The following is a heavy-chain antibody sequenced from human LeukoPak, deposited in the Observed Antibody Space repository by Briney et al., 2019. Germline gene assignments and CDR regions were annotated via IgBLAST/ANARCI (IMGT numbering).Heavy chain of an antibody. D-gene: IGHD3-10*01. CDR1: GGSISSYY. V-gene: IGHV4-59*01. CDR3: ARTYYWAFDI. CDR2: IYYSGST. J-gene: IGHJ3*02. Sequence: SETLSLTCTVAGGSISSYYWSWIRQPPGKGPEWIGYIYYSGSTNYNPSLKSRVTISVDTSKNQFSLKLSSVTAADTAVYYCARTYYWAFDIWGQGTMVTVSS.